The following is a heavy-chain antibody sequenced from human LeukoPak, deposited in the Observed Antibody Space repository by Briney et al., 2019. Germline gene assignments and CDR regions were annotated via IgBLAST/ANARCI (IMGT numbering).Heavy chain of an antibody. Sequence: ASVKVSCKASGYTFTGYYMHWVRQAPGQGLEWMGWINPNSGGTNYAQKFQGRVTMTRDTSISTAYMELSRLRSDDTAVAYCARDRGIVVEKTFDYWGQGTLVTVSS. CDR3: ARDRGIVVEKTFDY. V-gene: IGHV1-2*02. CDR1: GYTFTGYY. D-gene: IGHD3-22*01. J-gene: IGHJ4*02. CDR2: INPNSGGT.